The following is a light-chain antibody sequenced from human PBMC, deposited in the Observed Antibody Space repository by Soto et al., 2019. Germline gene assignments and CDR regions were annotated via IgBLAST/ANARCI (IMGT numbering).Light chain of an antibody. V-gene: IGKV3-20*01. CDR1: QSVSSSQ. J-gene: IGKJ2*01. CDR2: GAS. CDR3: QQYATSPHT. Sequence: EIVLTQSPGTLSLSPGESATLSCRASQSVSSSQVAWYQLKPGQAPRLLIYGASSRATGIPDRFSGVGSETDFTLTISRLEPEDFAVYYCQQYATSPHTFGQGPKLEIK.